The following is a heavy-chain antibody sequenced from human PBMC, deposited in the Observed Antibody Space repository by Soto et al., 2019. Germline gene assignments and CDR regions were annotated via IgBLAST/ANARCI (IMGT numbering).Heavy chain of an antibody. CDR2: IYYSGST. CDR3: ARSVLSEVVVINWFDP. V-gene: IGHV4-31*02. Sequence: LSLTCTVSGGSISSGGYYWSWIRLHPGKGLEWIGYIYYSGSTYYNPSLKSRVTISVDTSKNQFSLKLSSVTAADTAVYYCARSVLSEVVVINWFDPWGQGTLVTVSS. J-gene: IGHJ5*02. D-gene: IGHD3-22*01. CDR1: GGSISSGGYY.